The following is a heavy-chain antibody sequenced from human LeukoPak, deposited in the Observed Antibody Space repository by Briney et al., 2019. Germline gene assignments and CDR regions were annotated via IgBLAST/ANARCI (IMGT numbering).Heavy chain of an antibody. CDR3: ASPGEGYCSGGSCYYFDY. CDR1: GFTFSSYE. CDR2: ISGSGSSI. V-gene: IGHV3-48*03. D-gene: IGHD2-15*01. Sequence: PGGSLRLSCAASGFTFSSYEMNWVRQAPGKGLEWVSYISGSGSSIYYADSAKGRFTIPRDNAKNSLYLQMDSLRAEDTAVYYCASPGEGYCSGGSCYYFDYWGQGTLVTVSS. J-gene: IGHJ4*02.